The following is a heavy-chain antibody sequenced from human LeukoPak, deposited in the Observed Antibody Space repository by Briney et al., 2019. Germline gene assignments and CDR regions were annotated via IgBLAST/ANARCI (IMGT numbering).Heavy chain of an antibody. V-gene: IGHV4-59*01. CDR3: ATWRYCSGGHCFGTYYMDV. CDR1: GGSINSYY. Sequence: SETLSLTCTVSGGSINSYYWSWIRQPPGKGLEWIGYIYYTGTTNYNPSLKSRVTISLDTSKNQFSLKLSSVTAADTAVYYCATWRYCSGGHCFGTYYMDVWGKGTTVTVSS. D-gene: IGHD2-15*01. J-gene: IGHJ6*03. CDR2: IYYTGTT.